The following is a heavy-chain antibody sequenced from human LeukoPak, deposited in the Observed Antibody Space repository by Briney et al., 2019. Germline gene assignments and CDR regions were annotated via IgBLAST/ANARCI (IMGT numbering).Heavy chain of an antibody. CDR2: IYYSGST. D-gene: IGHD1-26*01. CDR3: AKSGIVGATTD. CDR1: GGSISSGGYC. Sequence: SQTLSLACTVSGGSISSGGYCWSWIRQHPGKGLEWIGYIYYSGSTYYNPSLKSRVTISVDTSKNQFSLKLSSVTAADTAVYYCAKSGIVGATTDWGQGTLVTVSS. V-gene: IGHV4-31*03. J-gene: IGHJ4*02.